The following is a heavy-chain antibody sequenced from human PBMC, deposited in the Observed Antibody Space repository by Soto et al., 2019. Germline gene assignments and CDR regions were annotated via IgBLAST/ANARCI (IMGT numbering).Heavy chain of an antibody. CDR3: ARLDGYGGLLDY. CDR2: IYYPGST. D-gene: IGHD2-21*01. J-gene: IGHJ4*02. V-gene: IGHV4-39*01. CDR1: GGSISSTSHY. Sequence: QLQLQESGPGLVRPSETLSLTCTVSGGSISSTSHYWGWVRQHPGKGLEWIGSIYYPGSTYFRPSLRSRVTISVDTSKNQFSLKLNSVTAADTAVYFCARLDGYGGLLDYWGQGTLVTVSS.